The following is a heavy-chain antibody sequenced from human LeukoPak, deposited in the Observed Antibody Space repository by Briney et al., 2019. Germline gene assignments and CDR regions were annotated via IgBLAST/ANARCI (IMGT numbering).Heavy chain of an antibody. CDR3: ARDHDAVGTTNGH. CDR2: IKSDGSVT. J-gene: IGHJ4*02. V-gene: IGHV3-74*01. D-gene: IGHD1-14*01. Sequence: GGSLRLSCAASGFTFSSYWMHWVRQAPGEGLVWVSRIKSDGSVTWYADSVKGRFTISRDNAKNMLYLQMNSLRDEDTAVYFCARDHDAVGTTNGHWGQGTLVTVSS. CDR1: GFTFSSYW.